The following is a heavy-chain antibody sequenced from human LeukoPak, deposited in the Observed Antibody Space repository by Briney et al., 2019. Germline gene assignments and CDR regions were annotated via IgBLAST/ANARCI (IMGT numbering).Heavy chain of an antibody. Sequence: GGSLRLSCAASGFTFTRNAMAWVRQAPGKGLEWVANIKDDGREKYYVDSVKGRFTISRDNAKNSLYVQMNSLRGEDTAVYYCARVTAVAAVYFFDSWGQGTLVTVSS. CDR1: GFTFTRNA. J-gene: IGHJ4*02. CDR3: ARVTAVAAVYFFDS. V-gene: IGHV3-7*05. D-gene: IGHD6-19*01. CDR2: IKDDGREK.